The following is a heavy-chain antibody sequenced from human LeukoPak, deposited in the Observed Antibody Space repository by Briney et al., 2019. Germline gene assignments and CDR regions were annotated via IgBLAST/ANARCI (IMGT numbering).Heavy chain of an antibody. J-gene: IGHJ4*02. CDR3: VGGDY. CDR1: GFTFTNYW. V-gene: IGHV3-7*01. CDR2: INQDGSDK. Sequence: GGSLRLSCAASGFTFTNYWMNWVRQAPGKGLECVANINQDGSDKYYVDSVKGRFTISRDNTKNSLYLQMNSLRAEDTAVYYCVGGDYWGQGTLVIVSS.